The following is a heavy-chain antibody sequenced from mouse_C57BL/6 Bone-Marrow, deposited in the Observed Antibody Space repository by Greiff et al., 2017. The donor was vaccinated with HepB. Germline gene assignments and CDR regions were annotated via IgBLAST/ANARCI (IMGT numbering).Heavy chain of an antibody. CDR3: APLFAY. CDR1: GYAFSSSW. V-gene: IGHV1-82*01. J-gene: IGHJ3*01. Sequence: QVQLQQSGPELVKPGASVKISCKASGYAFSSSWMNWVKQRPGKGLECIGRIYPGDGDTNYNGKFKGKATLTADKSSSTAYMQLSSLTSEDSAVYFCAPLFAYWGQGTLVTVSA. CDR2: IYPGDGDT.